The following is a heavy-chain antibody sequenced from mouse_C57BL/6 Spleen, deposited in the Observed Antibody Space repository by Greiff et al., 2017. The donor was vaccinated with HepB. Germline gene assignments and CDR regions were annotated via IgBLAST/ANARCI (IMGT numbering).Heavy chain of an antibody. J-gene: IGHJ4*01. Sequence: EVQRVESGPGLVKPSQSLSLTCSVTGYSITSGYYWNWIRQFPGNKLEWMGYISYDGSNNYNPSLKNRISITRDTSKNQFFLKLNSVTTEDTATYYCAGVTRDYYAMDYWGQGTSVTVSS. D-gene: IGHD2-2*01. CDR1: GYSITSGYY. V-gene: IGHV3-6*01. CDR3: AGVTRDYYAMDY. CDR2: ISYDGSN.